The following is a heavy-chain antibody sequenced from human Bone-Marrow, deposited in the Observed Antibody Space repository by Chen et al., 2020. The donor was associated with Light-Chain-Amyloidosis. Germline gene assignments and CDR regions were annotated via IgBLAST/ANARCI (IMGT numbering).Heavy chain of an antibody. J-gene: IGHJ4*02. CDR2: INVCKGNT. CDR1: GYRFSGYA. Sequence: QLHVVQSGPEVKKPGASVNVSCKTSGYRFSGYALHWVRQAPGQRPEWIGWINVCKGNTKYSRRLQDRVTITRDTVATTAYMELNSLKSEDTAVYYCAAAINGEYFEFWGPGTLVTVSS. CDR3: AAAINGEYFEF. D-gene: IGHD2-8*01. V-gene: IGHV1-3*01.